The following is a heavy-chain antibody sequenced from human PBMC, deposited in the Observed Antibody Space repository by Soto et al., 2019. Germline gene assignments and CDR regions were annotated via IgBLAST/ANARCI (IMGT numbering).Heavy chain of an antibody. CDR3: VRESYPAKAFDI. V-gene: IGHV3-21*01. J-gene: IGHJ3*02. CDR2: ITSRSIDM. D-gene: IGHD2-2*01. CDR1: GFTFSNYN. Sequence: EVQLVESGGGLVKPGESLRLSCAASGFTFSNYNINWVRQAPGKGLEWVSSITSRSIDMYHADSVKGRFTISRDDAKNSLSLQMNGLRAEDTAVYFCVRESYPAKAFDIWGQGTMVTVSS.